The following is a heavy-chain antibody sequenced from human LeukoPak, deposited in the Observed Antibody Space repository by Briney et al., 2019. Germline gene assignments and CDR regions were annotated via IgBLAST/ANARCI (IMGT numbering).Heavy chain of an antibody. Sequence: ASVKVSCKASGYTFTGYYMHWVRQAPGQGLEWMGWINPNSGGTNYAQKFQGRVTMTRDTSISTAYMELSRLRSDDTAVYYCARGYYSNYYYYMDVWGKGTTVTVSS. D-gene: IGHD4-11*01. CDR1: GYTFTGYY. V-gene: IGHV1-2*02. CDR3: ARGYYSNYYYYMDV. CDR2: INPNSGGT. J-gene: IGHJ6*03.